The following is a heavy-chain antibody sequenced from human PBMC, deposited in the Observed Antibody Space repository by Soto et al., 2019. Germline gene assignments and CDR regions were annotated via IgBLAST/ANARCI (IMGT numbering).Heavy chain of an antibody. D-gene: IGHD2-21*02. V-gene: IGHV1-8*01. Sequence: ASVKVSCKASGYTFTSYDINWVRQATGQGLEWMGWMNPNSGNTGYAQKFQGRVTMTRNTSISTAYVELSSLRSEDTAVYYCARVTYYCGGDCYSPIDYWGQGTLVTVSS. CDR2: MNPNSGNT. CDR3: ARVTYYCGGDCYSPIDY. CDR1: GYTFTSYD. J-gene: IGHJ4*02.